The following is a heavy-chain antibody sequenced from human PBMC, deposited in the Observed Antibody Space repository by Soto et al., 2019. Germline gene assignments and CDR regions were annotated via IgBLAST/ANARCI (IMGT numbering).Heavy chain of an antibody. CDR1: GVSISSYY. D-gene: IGHD3-22*01. V-gene: IGHV4-59*01. J-gene: IGHJ4*02. CDR3: ARSRGGYLDY. Sequence: PSETLSLTCTVSGVSISSYYWSCIRQPPGKGLEWIGYIYYSGSTNYNPSLKSRVTISVDTSKNQFSLKLSSVTAADTAVYYCARSRGGYLDYWGQGTLVTVSS. CDR2: IYYSGST.